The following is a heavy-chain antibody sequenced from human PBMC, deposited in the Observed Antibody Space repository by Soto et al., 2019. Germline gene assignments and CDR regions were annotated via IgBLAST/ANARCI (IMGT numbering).Heavy chain of an antibody. D-gene: IGHD3-3*01. V-gene: IGHV4-39*01. CDR3: SRRLCDLWTGYFPDSFDF. Sequence: PSETLSLTCTVSGGSLRSSNHYWAWIRQPPGKGLEWIGSIFYSGRMYYNSSLESRVTISVDTSKNQFALRLTSLTAADTAVYYCSRRLCDLWTGYFPDSFDFWGRGTMVTVSS. J-gene: IGHJ3*01. CDR2: IFYSGRM. CDR1: GGSLRSSNHY.